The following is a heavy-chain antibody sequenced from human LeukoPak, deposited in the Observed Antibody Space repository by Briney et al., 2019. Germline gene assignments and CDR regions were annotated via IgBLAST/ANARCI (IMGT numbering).Heavy chain of an antibody. D-gene: IGHD6-13*01. J-gene: IGHJ4*02. CDR1: GYSISSGYY. CDR2: IYHGGTI. Sequence: PSETLSLTCAVSGYSISSGYYWGWIRQPPGKGLEWIGTIYHGGTIYYNPSLKSRVTISVDTSKNQFSLKLSSVTAADTAVYYCARQFRQQLDLLLDYWGQGTLVTVSS. CDR3: ARQFRQQLDLLLDY. V-gene: IGHV4-38-2*01.